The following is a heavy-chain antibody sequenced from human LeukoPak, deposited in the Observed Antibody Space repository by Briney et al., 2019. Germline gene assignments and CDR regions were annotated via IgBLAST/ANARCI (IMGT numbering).Heavy chain of an antibody. D-gene: IGHD3-10*01. CDR1: GYTFTSYG. CDR2: ISAYNGNT. CDR3: ARDAPIPRITMVRGVIRHMDV. J-gene: IGHJ6*03. V-gene: IGHV1-18*01. Sequence: ASVKVSCKASGYTFTSYGISWVRQAPGQGLEWMGWISAYNGNTNYAQKLQGRVTMTTDTSTSTAYMELRSLRSDDTAVYYCARDAPIPRITMVRGVIRHMDVWGKGNTGTISS.